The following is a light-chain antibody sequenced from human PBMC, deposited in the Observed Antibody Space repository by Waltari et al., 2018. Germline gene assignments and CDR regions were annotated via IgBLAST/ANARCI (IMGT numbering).Light chain of an antibody. V-gene: IGLV2-14*01. J-gene: IGLJ3*02. CDR2: DVT. CDR1: SSDVGSYNY. Sequence: QSALTQPASVSGSPGQSITISCTGTSSDVGSYNYVSWYQQHPGKAPKFRISDVTKRPSGVSNRLSGSKAGNTASLTISGLQAEDEADYYCSSYTGSSTWVFGGGSKLTVL. CDR3: SSYTGSSTWV.